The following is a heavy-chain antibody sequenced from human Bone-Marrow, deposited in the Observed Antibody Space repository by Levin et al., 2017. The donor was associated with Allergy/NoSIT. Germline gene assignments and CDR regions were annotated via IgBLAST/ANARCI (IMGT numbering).Heavy chain of an antibody. V-gene: IGHV3-33*01. CDR2: IWYDGSIK. CDR3: ARNNHNYVDFYYGMDV. J-gene: IGHJ6*02. CDR1: GFPFNTYG. Sequence: LSLTCAASGFPFNTYGIHWVRQAPGKGLEWVAAIWYDGSIKYYADSVKGRFTISRDKSKDTLTLQMNSLRAEDTAIYYCARNNHNYVDFYYGMDVWGQGTTVTVSS. D-gene: IGHD3-10*02.